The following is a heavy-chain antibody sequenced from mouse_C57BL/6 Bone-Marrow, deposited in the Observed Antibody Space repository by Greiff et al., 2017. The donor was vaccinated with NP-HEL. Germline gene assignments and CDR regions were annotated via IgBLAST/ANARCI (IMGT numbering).Heavy chain of an antibody. D-gene: IGHD1-1*01. CDR1: GYTFTNYW. J-gene: IGHJ1*03. Sequence: LVESGAELVRPGTSVKMSCKASGYTFTNYWIGWAKQRPGHGLEWIGDIYPGGGYTNYNEKFKGKATLTADKSSSTAYMQFSSLTSEDSAIYYCAKGDYGWYFDVWGTGTTVTVSS. CDR3: AKGDYGWYFDV. CDR2: IYPGGGYT. V-gene: IGHV1-63*01.